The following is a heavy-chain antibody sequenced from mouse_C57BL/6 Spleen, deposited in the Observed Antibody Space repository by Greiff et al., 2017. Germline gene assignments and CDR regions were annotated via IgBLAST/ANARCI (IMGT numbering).Heavy chain of an antibody. D-gene: IGHD1-1*01. Sequence: EVHLVESGGGLVKPGGSLKLSCAASGFTFSDYGMHWVRQAPEKGLEWVAYISSGSSTIYYADTVKGRFTISRDNAKNTLFLQMTSLRSEDTAMYYCARAATVVEDWFAYWGQGTLVTVSA. J-gene: IGHJ3*01. CDR3: ARAATVVEDWFAY. CDR1: GFTFSDYG. V-gene: IGHV5-17*01. CDR2: ISSGSSTI.